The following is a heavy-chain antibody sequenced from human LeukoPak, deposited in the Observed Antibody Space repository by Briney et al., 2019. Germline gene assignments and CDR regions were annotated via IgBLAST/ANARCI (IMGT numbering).Heavy chain of an antibody. CDR2: SIPIFGTA. D-gene: IGHD3-10*01. Sequence: SVKVSCKASGGTFSSYAISWVRQAPGQGLEWMGESIPIFGTANYAQKFQGRVTITADKSTSTAYMELSSLRSEDTAVYYCARFKNRGYGYGSGSYSRFGWFNPWGQGTLVTVSS. J-gene: IGHJ5*02. V-gene: IGHV1-69*06. CDR1: GGTFSSYA. CDR3: ARFKNRGYGYGSGSYSRFGWFNP.